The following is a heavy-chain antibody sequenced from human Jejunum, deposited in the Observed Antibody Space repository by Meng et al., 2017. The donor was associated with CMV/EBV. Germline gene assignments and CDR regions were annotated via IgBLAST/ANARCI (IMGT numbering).Heavy chain of an antibody. J-gene: IGHJ5*02. V-gene: IGHV4-39*07. CDR3: AIRPLSWFDP. CDR1: GGSISSSNYY. Sequence: QLQRQESGQGLVKPSDTLSLTCHVSGGSISSSNYYWDWIRQPPGKGLEWIGSIAYRGTTYYSPSLKSRITISLDTSNNQFSLRLTSVTAADSAVYYCAIRPLSWFDPWGQGTLVTVSS. CDR2: IAYRGTT.